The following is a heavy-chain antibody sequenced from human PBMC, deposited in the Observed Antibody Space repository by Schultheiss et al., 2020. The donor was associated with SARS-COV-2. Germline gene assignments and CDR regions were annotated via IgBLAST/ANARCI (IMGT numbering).Heavy chain of an antibody. CDR3: ARGSRDTAMAAFGY. CDR1: GGSISSSSYY. V-gene: IGHV4-39*01. D-gene: IGHD5-18*01. J-gene: IGHJ4*02. CDR2: IYYSGST. Sequence: SETLSLTCTVSGGSISSSSYYWGWIRQPPGKGLEWIGSIYYSGSTYYNPSLKSRVTISVDTSKNQFSLKLSSVTAADTAVYYCARGSRDTAMAAFGYWGQGTLVTVSS.